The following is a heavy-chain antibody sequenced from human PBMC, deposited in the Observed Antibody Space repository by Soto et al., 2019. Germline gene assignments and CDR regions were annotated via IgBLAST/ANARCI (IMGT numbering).Heavy chain of an antibody. J-gene: IGHJ5*02. CDR2: ISAYNGNT. Sequence: QVQLVQSGAEVKKPGASVKVSCKASGYTFTSYGISWVRQAPGQGLEWMGWISAYNGNTNYAQKLQGRVTMTTDTPTSTAYKELRSLRSDETAVYCCARSSGSASWFGPWGQGTLVTVSS. D-gene: IGHD6-6*01. V-gene: IGHV1-18*01. CDR3: ARSSGSASWFGP. CDR1: GYTFTSYG.